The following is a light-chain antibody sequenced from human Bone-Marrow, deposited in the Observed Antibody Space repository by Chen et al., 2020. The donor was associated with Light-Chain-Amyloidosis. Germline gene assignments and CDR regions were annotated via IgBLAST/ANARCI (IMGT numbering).Light chain of an antibody. CDR3: QQYKTLTFT. CDR2: KAS. J-gene: IGKJ2*01. CDR1: QDIGDW. Sequence: DIRMTQSPSTLSASVGDRVTITCRASQDIGDWLAWFQHKPGRAPNLLIYKASNLKSGVPSRFNCSGSGTEFTRTISSLQPDDLATYFCQQYKTLTFTLGQGTKL. V-gene: IGKV1-5*03.